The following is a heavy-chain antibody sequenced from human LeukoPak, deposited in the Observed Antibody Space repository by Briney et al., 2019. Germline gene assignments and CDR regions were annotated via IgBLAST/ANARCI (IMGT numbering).Heavy chain of an antibody. Sequence: AETLSLTCTVSGGSISSYYWSWIRQPPGKGLEWIGDIYYSGSTNYNPYLKRRVTISVDTSKNQFSLKLSSVTAADTAVYYCARNGKYYYYGMDVWGQGTTVTVSS. CDR1: GGSISSYY. V-gene: IGHV4-59*01. CDR3: ARNGKYYYYGMDV. CDR2: IYYSGST. D-gene: IGHD1-14*01. J-gene: IGHJ6*02.